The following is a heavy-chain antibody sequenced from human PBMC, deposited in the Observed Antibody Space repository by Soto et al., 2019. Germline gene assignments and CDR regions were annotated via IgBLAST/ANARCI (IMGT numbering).Heavy chain of an antibody. CDR2: IYWDDDK. CDR3: LYSSRGFGEVDSYYYGVDV. V-gene: IGHV2-5*02. CDR1: GFSLSISGAG. J-gene: IGHJ6*02. Sequence: QITLKESGPTLVKPTQTLTLTCTFSGFSLSISGAGVGWIRQPPGTALEWLALIYWDDDKCYSPSLKSRLAITKGTSRNQVVLTMTNMDPVDTGTYYCLYSSRGFGEVDSYYYGVDVWGQGTTVTVSS. D-gene: IGHD3-10*01.